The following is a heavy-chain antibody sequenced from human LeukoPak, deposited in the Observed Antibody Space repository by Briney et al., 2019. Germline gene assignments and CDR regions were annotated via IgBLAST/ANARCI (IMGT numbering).Heavy chain of an antibody. CDR2: IYYSGST. V-gene: IGHV4-59*08. Sequence: PSETLSLTCAVYGGSFSSYYWSWIRQPPGKGLEWIGYIYYSGSTNYNPPLKSRVTISVDTSKNQFSLKLSSVTAADTAVYYCARHWHYCSGGSCYQRFDYWGQGTLVTVSS. CDR1: GGSFSSYY. J-gene: IGHJ4*02. D-gene: IGHD2-15*01. CDR3: ARHWHYCSGGSCYQRFDY.